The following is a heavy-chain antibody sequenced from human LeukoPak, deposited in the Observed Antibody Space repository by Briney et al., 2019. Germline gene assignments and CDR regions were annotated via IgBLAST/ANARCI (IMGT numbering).Heavy chain of an antibody. Sequence: GVTLRLLCDVWGHILSRYWKCWVRQASGRGLEGVINQKEDGSEKYYVCSVKVRFTISRDNAKNSLYLQMNSLRAEDTAVYYCARVGQQLVGGYYYMDVWGKGTTVTLPS. J-gene: IGHJ6*03. CDR2: QKEDGSEK. CDR1: GHILSRYW. V-gene: IGHV3-7*01. CDR3: ARVGQQLVGGYYYMDV. D-gene: IGHD6-13*01.